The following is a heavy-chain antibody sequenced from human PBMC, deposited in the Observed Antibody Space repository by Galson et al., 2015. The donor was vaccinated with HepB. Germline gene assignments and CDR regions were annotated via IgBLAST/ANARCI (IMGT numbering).Heavy chain of an antibody. CDR3: ARVQQPIRYYYYGMDV. V-gene: IGHV3-30*04. D-gene: IGHD6-13*01. CDR1: GFTFSSYA. CDR2: ISYGGSNK. J-gene: IGHJ6*02. Sequence: SLRLSCAASGFTFSSYAMHWVRQAPGKGLEWVAVISYGGSNKYYADSVKGRFTISRDNSKNTLYLQMNSLRAEDTAVYYCARVQQPIRYYYYGMDVWGQGTTVTVSS.